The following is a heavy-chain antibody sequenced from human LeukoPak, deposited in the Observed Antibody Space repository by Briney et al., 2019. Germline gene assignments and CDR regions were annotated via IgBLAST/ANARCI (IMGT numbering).Heavy chain of an antibody. CDR2: INPNSGGT. CDR3: ARDQRVRDYGDYVDY. Sequence: GASVKVSCKGSGYTFTSYGISWVRQAPGQGLEWMGWINPNSGGTNYAQKFQGRVTMTRDTSISTAYMELSRLRSDDTAVYYCARDQRVRDYGDYVDYWGQGTLVTVSS. V-gene: IGHV1-2*02. D-gene: IGHD4-17*01. CDR1: GYTFTSYG. J-gene: IGHJ4*02.